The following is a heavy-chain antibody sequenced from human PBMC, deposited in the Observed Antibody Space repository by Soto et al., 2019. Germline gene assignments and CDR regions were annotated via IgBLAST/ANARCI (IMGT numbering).Heavy chain of an antibody. V-gene: IGHV1-69*01. CDR3: ARRLISGLLIPRYFYYYALDV. CDR1: GGTFSSYA. Sequence: QVQLVQSGAEVKKPGSSVTVSCKASGGTFSSYALSWVRQAPGQGLEWMGGIIPMFGTANYAQNFQGRVAITADESTSTGYMELSSLTSDDTAVYYCARRLISGLLIPRYFYYYALDVWGQGTTVTVSS. J-gene: IGHJ6*02. CDR2: IIPMFGTA. D-gene: IGHD3-16*01.